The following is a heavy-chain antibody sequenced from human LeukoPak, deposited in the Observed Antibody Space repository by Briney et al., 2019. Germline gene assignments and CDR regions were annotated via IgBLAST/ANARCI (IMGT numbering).Heavy chain of an antibody. V-gene: IGHV4-59*01. D-gene: IGHD4-17*01. CDR2: IYYSGST. CDR1: GGSISSYY. Sequence: PSETLSLTCTVSGGSISSYYWSWIRQPPGKGLEWIGYIYYSGSTNYNPSLKSRVTISVDTSKNQFSLKLSSVTAADTAVYYCARNYGLDYYYMDVWDKGTTVTVSS. CDR3: ARNYGLDYYYMDV. J-gene: IGHJ6*03.